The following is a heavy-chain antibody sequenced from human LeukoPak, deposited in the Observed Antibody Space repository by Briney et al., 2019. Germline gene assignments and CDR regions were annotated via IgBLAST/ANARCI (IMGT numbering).Heavy chain of an antibody. J-gene: IGHJ4*02. Sequence: PGGSLRLSCAASGFNYSTYWMSWVRQAPGKGLEWVANIKEDGSEKYYVDSVKGRFTISRDNARNSLYLQMSSLRAEDTAVYYCARDSPGDYWGQGTLVTVSS. V-gene: IGHV3-7*01. CDR1: GFNYSTYW. CDR3: ARDSPGDY. D-gene: IGHD3-10*01. CDR2: IKEDGSEK.